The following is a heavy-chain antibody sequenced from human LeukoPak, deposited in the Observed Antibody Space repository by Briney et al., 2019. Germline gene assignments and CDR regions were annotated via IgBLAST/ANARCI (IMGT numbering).Heavy chain of an antibody. Sequence: PSETLSLTCTVSGGSISSSSYYWGWIRQPPGKGLEWIGRIYTSGSTNYNPSLKSRVTMSVDTSKNQFSLKLSSVTAADTAVYYCARALTRIRANFDYWGQGTLVTVSS. J-gene: IGHJ4*02. CDR2: IYTSGST. CDR1: GGSISSSSYY. V-gene: IGHV4-61*05. CDR3: ARALTRIRANFDY. D-gene: IGHD3-3*02.